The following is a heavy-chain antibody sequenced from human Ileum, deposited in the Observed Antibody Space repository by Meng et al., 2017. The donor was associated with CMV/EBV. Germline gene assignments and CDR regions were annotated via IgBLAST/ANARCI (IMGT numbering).Heavy chain of an antibody. CDR1: GGSDNSYY. D-gene: IGHD1-26*01. CDR3: ARGTGASTREGFDY. CDR2: FYRSYTY. V-gene: IGHV4-4*07. Sequence: QVHVQESGPRLVKPSVTLSVTGTVSGGSDNSYYWSGLRQSAGKGLEWIGRFYRSYTYNYLPSLDSRVTMSLDTSKNQFSLNLRYVTAADTATYYFARGTGASTREGFDYWGLGTLVTVSS. J-gene: IGHJ4*02.